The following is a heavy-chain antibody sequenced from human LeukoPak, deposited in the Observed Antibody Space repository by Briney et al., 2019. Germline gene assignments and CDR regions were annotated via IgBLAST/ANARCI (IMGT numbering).Heavy chain of an antibody. CDR3: AKDMHYYYYMDV. D-gene: IGHD2-2*01. Sequence: GGSLRLSCAASGFTFSSYWMHWVRQAPGKGLVWVSRINSDGSSTSYADSVKGRFTISRDNAKNTLYLQMNSLRAEDTAVYYCAKDMHYYYYMDVWGKGTTVTVSS. CDR1: GFTFSSYW. CDR2: INSDGSST. J-gene: IGHJ6*03. V-gene: IGHV3-74*01.